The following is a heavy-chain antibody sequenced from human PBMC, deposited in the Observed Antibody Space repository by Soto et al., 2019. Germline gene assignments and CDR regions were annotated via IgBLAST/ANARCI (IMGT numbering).Heavy chain of an antibody. CDR1: GYTFTSYA. Sequence: GASVKVSCKASGYTFTSYAMHWVRQAPGQRLEWMGWINAGNGNTKYSQKFQGRVTITRDTSASTAYMELSSLRSEDTAVYYCAREDRYYDILTGYSPYYYYYYMDVWGKGTTVTVSS. D-gene: IGHD3-9*01. CDR2: INAGNGNT. CDR3: AREDRYYDILTGYSPYYYYYYMDV. V-gene: IGHV1-3*01. J-gene: IGHJ6*03.